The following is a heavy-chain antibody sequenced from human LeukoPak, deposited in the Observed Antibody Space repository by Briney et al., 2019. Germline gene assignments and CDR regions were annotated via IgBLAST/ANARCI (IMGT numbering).Heavy chain of an antibody. V-gene: IGHV3-48*03. CDR2: ISSSGSTI. J-gene: IGHJ4*02. CDR1: GCTFSSYE. Sequence: GGSLRLSCAASGCTFSSYEMNWVRQAPGKGLEWVSYISSSGSTIYYADSVKGRFTISRDNAKNSLYLQMNSLRAEDTAVYYCAGDRDTAMVYWGQGILVTVSS. D-gene: IGHD5-18*01. CDR3: AGDRDTAMVY.